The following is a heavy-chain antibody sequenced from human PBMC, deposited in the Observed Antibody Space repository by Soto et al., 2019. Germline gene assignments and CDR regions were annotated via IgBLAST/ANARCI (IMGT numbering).Heavy chain of an antibody. V-gene: IGHV1-69*13. D-gene: IGHD5-12*01. CDR1: GGTFSSYA. J-gene: IGHJ6*02. Sequence: SVKVSCKASGGTFSSYAISWVRQAPGQGLEWMGGIIPIFGTANYAQKFQGRVTITADESTSTAYMELSSLRSEDTAVYYCALKGYDLEPNYYYYDGIDVWGQGTTVTVSS. CDR2: IIPIFGTA. CDR3: ALKGYDLEPNYYYYDGIDV.